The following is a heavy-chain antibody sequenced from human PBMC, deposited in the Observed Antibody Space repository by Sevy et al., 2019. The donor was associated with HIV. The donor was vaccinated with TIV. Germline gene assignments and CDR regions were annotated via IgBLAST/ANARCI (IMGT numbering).Heavy chain of an antibody. Sequence: GGSLRLSCAASGFTFSTYGMHWVRQAPGKGLEWLAVIWFDGSNEDYADSVKGRFTISRDIAKNTLHPQMNSLRAEDTAVYYCARDLEFYDYGDYGPAFNPDYWGRGTLVTVSS. CDR2: IWFDGSNE. D-gene: IGHD4-17*01. V-gene: IGHV3-33*01. J-gene: IGHJ4*02. CDR1: GFTFSTYG. CDR3: ARDLEFYDYGDYGPAFNPDY.